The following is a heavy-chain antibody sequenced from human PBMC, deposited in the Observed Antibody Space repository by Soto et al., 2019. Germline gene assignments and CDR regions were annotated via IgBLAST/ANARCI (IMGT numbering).Heavy chain of an antibody. Sequence: GGSLRLSCAASGFTFSSYSMNWVRQAPGKGLEWVSSISSSSSYIYYADSVKGRFTISRDNAKNSLYLQMNSLRAEDTAVYYCARDRRAAGDFDYWGQGTLVTVSS. CDR3: ARDRRAAGDFDY. CDR2: ISSSSSYI. D-gene: IGHD6-13*01. CDR1: GFTFSSYS. V-gene: IGHV3-21*01. J-gene: IGHJ4*02.